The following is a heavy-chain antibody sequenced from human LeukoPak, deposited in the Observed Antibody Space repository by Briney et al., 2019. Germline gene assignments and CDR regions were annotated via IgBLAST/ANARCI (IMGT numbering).Heavy chain of an antibody. CDR3: ARSGIPNYDFWSGPFDY. D-gene: IGHD3-3*01. Sequence: SVKVSCKASGGTFSSYAISWVRQAPGQGLECMGRIIASFGSENYAQKFRGRVTITPDESTSTAYIELSSLRSEDTAVYYCARSGIPNYDFWSGPFDYWGQGPLHTVPS. V-gene: IGHV1-69*15. CDR2: IIASFGSE. CDR1: GGTFSSYA. J-gene: IGHJ4*02.